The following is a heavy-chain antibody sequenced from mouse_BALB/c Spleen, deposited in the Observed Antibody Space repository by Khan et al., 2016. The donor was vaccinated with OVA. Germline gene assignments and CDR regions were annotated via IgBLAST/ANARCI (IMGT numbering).Heavy chain of an antibody. V-gene: IGHV1S81*02. D-gene: IGHD1-1*01. CDR3: ASIKNIVATSFDY. Sequence: QVQLKQSGAELVKAGASVKMSCKASGYTFTSYWMHWVKQRLGQGLEWFAETNPTNGRTYYNEKFKSKATLNVDKSSSTAYMLLSGPTFEDSAVYYCASIKNIVATSFDYWVQGTTLSVSS. J-gene: IGHJ2*01. CDR2: TNPTNGRT. CDR1: GYTFTSYW.